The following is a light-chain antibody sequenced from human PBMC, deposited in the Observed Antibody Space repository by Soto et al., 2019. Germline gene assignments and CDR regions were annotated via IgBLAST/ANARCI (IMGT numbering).Light chain of an antibody. V-gene: IGKV3-20*01. CDR2: DAS. CDR3: QQYGSSPLFT. Sequence: EIVLTQSPGTLSLSPGERATLSCRASQSVSRTNLAWYQQKPGQAPRLLIYDASTRAAGIPDRFVGSGSGTDFTLTISRLEPEDFAVYYCQQYGSSPLFTFGPGTKVDI. CDR1: QSVSRTN. J-gene: IGKJ3*01.